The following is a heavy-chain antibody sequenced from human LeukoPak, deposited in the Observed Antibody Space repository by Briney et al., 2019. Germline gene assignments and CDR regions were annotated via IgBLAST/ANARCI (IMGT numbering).Heavy chain of an antibody. J-gene: IGHJ4*02. Sequence: ASVKVSCKASGYSLISYDINWVRQAPGQGLEWMGWLNPNSGYAGYAQKFQGRLTFTRDNSIRTAYMELRSLTSEDTAVYFCARGEYYGSGSWAYWGQGTLVTVSS. CDR3: ARGEYYGSGSWAY. D-gene: IGHD3-10*01. CDR2: LNPNSGYA. V-gene: IGHV1-8*03. CDR1: GYSLISYD.